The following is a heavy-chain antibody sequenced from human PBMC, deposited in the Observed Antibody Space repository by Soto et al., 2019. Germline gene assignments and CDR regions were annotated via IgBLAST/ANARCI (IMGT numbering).Heavy chain of an antibody. Sequence: SETLSLTCTVSGGXXXXCDYYWCEICQAPGRSLDWIGYMHYSGSIYYNPSLKSRATMSIDTAGNQFSLKVSSVTVADTAVYYCARDLDGLHDDTSGPFPRPGWGQGTLVTVSS. J-gene: IGHJ1*01. CDR3: ARDLDGLHDDTSGPFPRPG. CDR1: GGXXXXCDYY. CDR2: MHYSGSI. V-gene: IGHV4-30-4*01. D-gene: IGHD3-22*01.